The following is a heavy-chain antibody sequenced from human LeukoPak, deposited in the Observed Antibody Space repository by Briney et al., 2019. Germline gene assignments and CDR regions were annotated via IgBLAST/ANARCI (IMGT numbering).Heavy chain of an antibody. V-gene: IGHV3-30-3*01. CDR1: GFTFSNYA. Sequence: GESLRLSCAASGFTFSNYAMHWVRQAPGKGLEWVAVISYDGSNKYNADSVKGRFTISRDNAKNSLYLQMNSLRAEDTAVYYCARVLEWSGDGYNHNGGILYLDYWGQGTLVTVSS. CDR3: ARVLEWSGDGYNHNGGILYLDY. D-gene: IGHD5-24*01. CDR2: ISYDGSNK. J-gene: IGHJ4*02.